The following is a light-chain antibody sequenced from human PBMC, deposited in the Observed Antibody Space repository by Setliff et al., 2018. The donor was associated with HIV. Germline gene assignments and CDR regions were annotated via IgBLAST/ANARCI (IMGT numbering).Light chain of an antibody. J-gene: IGLJ1*01. CDR2: EVT. CDR1: TSDISHYNF. CDR3: ASYTRKDLDV. Sequence: QSVLAQPASVSGSPGQSITISRTGSTSDISHYNFVSWYQQHPDTAPKLVIYEVTHRPPGVSSRFAGSKSGNTASLTISGLRAEDEADYYCASYTRKDLDVFGGGTKVTVL. V-gene: IGLV2-14*01.